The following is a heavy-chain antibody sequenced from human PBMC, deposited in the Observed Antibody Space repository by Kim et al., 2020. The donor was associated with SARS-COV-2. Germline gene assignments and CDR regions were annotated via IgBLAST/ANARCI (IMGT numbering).Heavy chain of an antibody. J-gene: IGHJ4*02. CDR3: ARGNCTNGVCYPSNY. V-gene: IGHV1-69*13. CDR2: ISPIFGTA. D-gene: IGHD2-8*01. CDR1: GGTFSSYA. Sequence: SVKVSCKASGGTFSSYAISWVRQAPGQGLEWRGGISPIFGTANYAQKCQGRVTITADESTSTAYMELSSLRSEDTAVYYCARGNCTNGVCYPSNYWGQVTLVTVSS.